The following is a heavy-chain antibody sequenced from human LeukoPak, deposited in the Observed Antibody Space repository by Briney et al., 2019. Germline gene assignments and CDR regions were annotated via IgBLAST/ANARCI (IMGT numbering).Heavy chain of an antibody. J-gene: IGHJ1*01. Sequence: GRSLRLSCAASGFTFSSYGMHWVRQPPGKGLDWVAFISYDGSNKYYADSVKGRFTISRDNSKNTLTLQMNSLRAEDTAVYYCAKDWSYYSEYFHHWGQGTLVTVSS. CDR1: GFTFSSYG. D-gene: IGHD1-26*01. V-gene: IGHV3-30*18. CDR2: ISYDGSNK. CDR3: AKDWSYYSEYFHH.